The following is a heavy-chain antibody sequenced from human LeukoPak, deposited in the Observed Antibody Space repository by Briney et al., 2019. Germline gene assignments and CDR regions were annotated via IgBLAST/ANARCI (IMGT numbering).Heavy chain of an antibody. Sequence: PGGSLRLSCAASGFTFSSYAMHWVRQAPGKGLEWVAVISYDGSNKYYADSVKGRFTISRDNSKNTLFLQMNSLRGEDTAVYYCATNAMELHYWGQGTLVTVST. J-gene: IGHJ4*02. CDR2: ISYDGSNK. D-gene: IGHD1-7*01. CDR3: ATNAMELHY. V-gene: IGHV3-30*07. CDR1: GFTFSSYA.